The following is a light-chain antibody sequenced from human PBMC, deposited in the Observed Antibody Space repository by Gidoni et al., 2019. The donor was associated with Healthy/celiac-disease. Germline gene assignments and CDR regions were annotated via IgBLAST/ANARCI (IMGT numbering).Light chain of an antibody. V-gene: IGKV1-39*01. CDR3: QQSYSTPVFT. CDR2: AAS. Sequence: DIQMTQPTSSLSASVGDRVTITCRASQSISSYLNWYQQKPGKAPKLLIYAASSLQSGVPSRFSGSESGTDFTLTISSLQPEDFATYYCQQSYSTPVFTFGPGTKVDIK. J-gene: IGKJ3*01. CDR1: QSISSY.